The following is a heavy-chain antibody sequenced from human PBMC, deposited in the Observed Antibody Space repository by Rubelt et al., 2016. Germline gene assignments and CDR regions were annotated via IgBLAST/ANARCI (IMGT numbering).Heavy chain of an antibody. CDR2: IIPIFGTA. J-gene: IGHJ3*02. CDR3: ARGGAAAADDNDAFDI. V-gene: IGHV1-69*01. D-gene: IGHD6-13*01. Sequence: QVQLVQSGAEVKKPGSSVKVSCKASGGTFSSYAISWVRQAPGQGLEWMGGIIPIFGTANYAQKFQGRVTITADESTSTAYMELSSLRSEDTDVYYCARGGAAAADDNDAFDIWGQGTMVTVSS. CDR1: GGTFSSYA.